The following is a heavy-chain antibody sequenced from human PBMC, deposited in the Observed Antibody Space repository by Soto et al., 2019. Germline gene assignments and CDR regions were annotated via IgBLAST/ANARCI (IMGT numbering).Heavy chain of an antibody. CDR1: GGSFSGYY. V-gene: IGHV4-34*01. CDR2: INHSGST. CDR3: ARDKITGLVEY. J-gene: IGHJ4*02. Sequence: QVQLQQWGAGLLKPSETLSLTCAVYGGSFSGYYWTWIRQPPGTGLEWIGEINHSGSTNYNPSLKSRVTLSVDTSKYQFSLKLTSVTAADTAVYYCARDKITGLVEYWGQGTLVTVSS. D-gene: IGHD2-8*02.